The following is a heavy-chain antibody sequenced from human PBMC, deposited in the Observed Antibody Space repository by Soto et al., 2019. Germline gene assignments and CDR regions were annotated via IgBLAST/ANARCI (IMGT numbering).Heavy chain of an antibody. CDR1: GYIFVNYG. D-gene: IGHD3-16*01. Sequence: QVQLVQSGDEVKKPGASVKVSCKASGYIFVNYGIAWVRQAPGQGLEWMGWISPYTGNTHSASKVQGRLTMTADTATTTAYMDLGSLTSDDTAVYYCVMVDNYVTPTPQDVWGQGTTVTVSS. J-gene: IGHJ6*02. CDR2: ISPYTGNT. V-gene: IGHV1-18*01. CDR3: VMVDNYVTPTPQDV.